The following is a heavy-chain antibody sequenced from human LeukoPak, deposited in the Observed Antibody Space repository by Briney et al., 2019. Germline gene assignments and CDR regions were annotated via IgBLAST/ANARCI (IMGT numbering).Heavy chain of an antibody. CDR3: ARGGDYYDSSGYTTPWFDP. CDR1: GYTFTSYD. J-gene: IGHJ5*02. Sequence: ASVKVSCKASGYTFTSYDINWVRQATGQGLEWMGWMNPNSGNTGYAQKFQGRVTITRNTSISTAYMELSSLRSEDTAVYYCARGGDYYDSSGYTTPWFDPWGQGTLVTVSS. CDR2: MNPNSGNT. V-gene: IGHV1-8*03. D-gene: IGHD3-22*01.